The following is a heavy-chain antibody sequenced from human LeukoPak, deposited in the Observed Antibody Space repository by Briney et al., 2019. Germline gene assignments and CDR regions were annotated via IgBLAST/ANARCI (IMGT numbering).Heavy chain of an antibody. CDR2: ISTSSTYI. J-gene: IGHJ1*01. CDR1: GFTFSCCS. Sequence: GGSLRLSCAASGFTFSCCSMSWVRRAPGKGLEWVSSISTSSTYIYYADSVKGRFTIARDNANNSLYLQMHSLRAEDTAVYYCAREAASGSYYIEHWGQGNLVTVSS. V-gene: IGHV3-21*01. D-gene: IGHD3-10*01. CDR3: AREAASGSYYIEH.